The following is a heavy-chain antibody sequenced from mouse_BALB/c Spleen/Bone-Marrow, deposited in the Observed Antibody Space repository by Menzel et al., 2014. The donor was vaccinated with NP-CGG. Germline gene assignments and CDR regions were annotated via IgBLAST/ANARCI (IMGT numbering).Heavy chain of an antibody. J-gene: IGHJ4*01. CDR1: GYTFTDYA. V-gene: IGHV1S137*01. CDR3: ARRADSSGYVDAMDY. D-gene: IGHD3-2*01. Sequence: VQLQQSGAELVRPGVSVKISCKGSGYTFTDYAMHWVEQSHAKSLEWIGVISTYYGDASYNQKFKGKATMTVDKSSSTAYMELARLTSEDSAIYYCARRADSSGYVDAMDYWGQGTSVTVSS. CDR2: ISTYYGDA.